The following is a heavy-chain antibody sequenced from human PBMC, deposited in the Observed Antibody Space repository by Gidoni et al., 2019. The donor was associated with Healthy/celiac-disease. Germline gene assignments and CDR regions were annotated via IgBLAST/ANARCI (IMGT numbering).Heavy chain of an antibody. J-gene: IGHJ5*02. CDR3: AKRAGGGPYGDLP. V-gene: IGHV3-23*01. CDR1: GFTFSSYA. CDR2: ISGRGGST. Sequence: EVQLLESGGGLVQPGGSLRLSCAASGFTFSSYAMSWVRQAPGKGLEGVSAISGRGGSTYYADSVKGRFTISRDNSKNTLYLQMNSLRAEDTAVYYWAKRAGGGPYGDLPWGQGTLVTVSS. D-gene: IGHD4-17*01.